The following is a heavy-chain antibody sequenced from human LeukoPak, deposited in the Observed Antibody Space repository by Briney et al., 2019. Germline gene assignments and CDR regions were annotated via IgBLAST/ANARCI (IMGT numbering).Heavy chain of an antibody. V-gene: IGHV3-23*01. CDR1: GFTFSSYA. J-gene: IGHJ4*02. D-gene: IGHD3-22*01. Sequence: GGSLRLSCAASGFTFSSYAMSWVRQAPGKGLEWVSAISGSGGSTYYADSVKGRFTISRDNSKNTLYLQMNSLRAEDTAVYYCAKSTDYDSSGPYYFDYWGQGTLVTVSS. CDR3: AKSTDYDSSGPYYFDY. CDR2: ISGSGGST.